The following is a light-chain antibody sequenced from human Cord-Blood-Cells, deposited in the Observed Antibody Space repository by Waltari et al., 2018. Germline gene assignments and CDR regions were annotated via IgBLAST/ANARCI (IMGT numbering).Light chain of an antibody. CDR2: DAF. V-gene: IGKV3-11*01. CDR3: QQRANWPIT. CDR1: QNVNSY. Sequence: EIVLTQSPATLSLSPGERDPLSCRASQNVNSYLIWYQQKPGQAPRLLIYDAFNRATGIPARFSGSGSGTDFTLTISSLEPEDFADYYCQQRANWPITFGQGTRLEIK. J-gene: IGKJ5*01.